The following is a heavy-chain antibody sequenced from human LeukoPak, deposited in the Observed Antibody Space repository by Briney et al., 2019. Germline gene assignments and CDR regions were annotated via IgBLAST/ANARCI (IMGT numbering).Heavy chain of an antibody. J-gene: IGHJ4*02. V-gene: IGHV3-48*02. Sequence: GGSLRLSCTASGFTFSSYGMNWVRQAPGKGLEWVSYISTSSSAINYADSVKGRFTISRDNAKNSLYLQMNSLRDEDTAVYYCARGRVGYDSSGYYFDYWGQGTLVTVSS. D-gene: IGHD3-22*01. CDR3: ARGRVGYDSSGYYFDY. CDR2: ISTSSSAI. CDR1: GFTFSSYG.